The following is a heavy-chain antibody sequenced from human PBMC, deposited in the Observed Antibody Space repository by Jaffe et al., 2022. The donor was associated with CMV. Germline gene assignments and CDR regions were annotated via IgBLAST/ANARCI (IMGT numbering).Heavy chain of an antibody. J-gene: IGHJ6*02. Sequence: QVQLVQSGAEVKKPGASVKVSCKASGYTFTGYYMHWVRQAPGQGLEWMGWINPNSGGTNYAQKFQGRVTMTRDTSISTAYMELSRLRSDDTAVYYCARDQKRSLVVYYDSSGYYGVSAPGDYYYGMDVWGQGTTVTVSS. D-gene: IGHD3-22*01. CDR3: ARDQKRSLVVYYDSSGYYGVSAPGDYYYGMDV. V-gene: IGHV1-2*02. CDR2: INPNSGGT. CDR1: GYTFTGYY.